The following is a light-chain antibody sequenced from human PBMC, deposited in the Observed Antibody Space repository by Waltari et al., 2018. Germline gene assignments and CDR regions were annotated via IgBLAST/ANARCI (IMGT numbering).Light chain of an antibody. Sequence: QSVLTQPPSASGTPGQSVTIPCSGSRSNIRFHYVYWYQHLPGTAPKLLIYRNDQRPSGVPDRFSGSKSGTSASLAISGLRSEDEADYYCASWDDSLRGGVFGGGTKLTVL. CDR3: ASWDDSLRGGV. J-gene: IGLJ3*02. CDR1: RSNIRFHY. V-gene: IGLV1-47*01. CDR2: RND.